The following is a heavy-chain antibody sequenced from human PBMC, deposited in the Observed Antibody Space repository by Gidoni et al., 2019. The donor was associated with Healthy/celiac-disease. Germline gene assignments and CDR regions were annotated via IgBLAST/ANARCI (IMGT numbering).Heavy chain of an antibody. CDR1: GFTFSSYA. D-gene: IGHD2-8*01. CDR2: ISGSGGST. CDR3: ANGRNGEYYFDY. Sequence: EVQLLESGGGLVQPGGSLRLSCAASGFTFSSYAMSWVRQAPGKGLEWVSAISGSGGSTYYADSVKGRFTISRDNSKNTLYLQMNSLRAEDTAVYYCANGRNGEYYFDYWGQGTLATVSS. V-gene: IGHV3-23*01. J-gene: IGHJ4*02.